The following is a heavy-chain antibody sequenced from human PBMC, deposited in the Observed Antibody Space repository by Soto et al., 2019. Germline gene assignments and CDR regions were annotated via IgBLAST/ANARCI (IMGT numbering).Heavy chain of an antibody. CDR2: INAGNGNT. CDR1: GYTFTSYA. Sequence: GASVKVSCKASGYTFTSYAMHWVRQAPGQRLEWMGWINAGNGNTKYSQKFQGRVTITRDTSASTAYMELSSLRSEDTAVYYCAMGATRGYYNGMDVWGQGTTVTVSS. D-gene: IGHD1-26*01. V-gene: IGHV1-3*01. CDR3: AMGATRGYYNGMDV. J-gene: IGHJ6*02.